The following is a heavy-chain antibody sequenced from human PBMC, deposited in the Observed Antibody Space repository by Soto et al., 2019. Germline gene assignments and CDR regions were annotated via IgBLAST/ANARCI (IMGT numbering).Heavy chain of an antibody. V-gene: IGHV1-18*01. J-gene: IGHJ6*02. D-gene: IGHD3-3*01. CDR3: ARDGRAFSIFGETMDV. Sequence: ASVKVSCKTSGFTFTNYAINWVRQAPGQGLQWMGWISAYSGDTKYAQRFQDRLTVTTDPSTTTAYMELRSLRSDDTAVYYCARDGRAFSIFGETMDVWGQGTTVTVSS. CDR1: GFTFTNYA. CDR2: ISAYSGDT.